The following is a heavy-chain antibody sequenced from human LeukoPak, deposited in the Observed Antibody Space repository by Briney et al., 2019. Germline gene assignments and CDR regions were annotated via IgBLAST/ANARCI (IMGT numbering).Heavy chain of an antibody. Sequence: SETLSLTCAVYGGSFSGYYWSWIRQPPGKGLEWIGEINHSGSTNYNPSLKSRVTISVDTSKNQFSLKLSSVTAADTAVCYCARWGGYYTYYYYYMDVWGKGTTVTVSS. CDR1: GGSFSGYY. V-gene: IGHV4-34*01. J-gene: IGHJ6*03. CDR2: INHSGST. D-gene: IGHD3-10*01. CDR3: ARWGGYYTYYYYYMDV.